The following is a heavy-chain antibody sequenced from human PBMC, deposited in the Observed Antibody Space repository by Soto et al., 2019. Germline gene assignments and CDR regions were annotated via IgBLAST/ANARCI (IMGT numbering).Heavy chain of an antibody. Sequence: ASVKVSCKASGYTFTSYYMHWVRQAPGQGLEWMGIINPSGGSTSYAQKFQGRVTMTRDTSTSTVYMELSSLRSEDTAVYYCAREGSRIAVAGTGDYYYGMDVWGQGTTVTVS. D-gene: IGHD6-19*01. CDR2: INPSGGST. J-gene: IGHJ6*02. CDR1: GYTFTSYY. CDR3: AREGSRIAVAGTGDYYYGMDV. V-gene: IGHV1-46*01.